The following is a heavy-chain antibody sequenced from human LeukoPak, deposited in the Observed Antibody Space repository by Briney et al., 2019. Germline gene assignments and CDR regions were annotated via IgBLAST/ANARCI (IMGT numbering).Heavy chain of an antibody. CDR1: GFTFSTYA. CDR3: ARDRCSSTICYTHYFDY. D-gene: IGHD2-2*02. Sequence: PGGSLRVSCAASGFTFSTYAMSWVRQAPGKGLEWVSAISGSGSGGITYYADSVKGRFTISRDNSKNTMYLQMNSLRAEDTAVYYCARDRCSSTICYTHYFDYWGQGTLVTVSS. V-gene: IGHV3-23*01. J-gene: IGHJ4*02. CDR2: ISGSGSGGIT.